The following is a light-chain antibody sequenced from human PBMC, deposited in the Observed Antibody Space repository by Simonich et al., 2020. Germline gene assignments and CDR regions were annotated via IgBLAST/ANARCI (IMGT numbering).Light chain of an antibody. V-gene: IGLV1-47*01. CDR2: RNN. J-gene: IGLJ3*02. CDR1: SSNIGSNY. Sequence: QSVLTQPPSASGTPGQRVTISCSGSSSNIGSNYVFWYQQLPGTAPKLLIYRNNPGPSGGPDRFSGSKSGTSASLAISGLQSEDEADYYCAAWDDSLNGWVFGGGTKLTVL. CDR3: AAWDDSLNGWV.